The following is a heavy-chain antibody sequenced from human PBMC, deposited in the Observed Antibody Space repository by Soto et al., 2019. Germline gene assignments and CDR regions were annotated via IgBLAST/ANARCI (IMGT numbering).Heavy chain of an antibody. CDR1: GFMFGSYW. Sequence: EVQLVESGGGLVKPGGSLRLSCAASGFMFGSYWMTWVRHAPGKGLEWVANIKRDGSAKFYVDSVKGRLTISRDNADKSLFLHMNSLRAEDTAIYDCARVRANDYGIDYWGQGALVTVS. CDR3: ARVRANDYGIDY. J-gene: IGHJ4*02. V-gene: IGHV3-7*03. CDR2: IKRDGSAK. D-gene: IGHD4-17*01.